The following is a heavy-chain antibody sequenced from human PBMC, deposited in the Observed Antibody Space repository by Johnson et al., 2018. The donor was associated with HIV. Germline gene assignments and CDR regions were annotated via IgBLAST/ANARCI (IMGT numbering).Heavy chain of an antibody. CDR1: GLNFGDFS. Sequence: QMLLVESGGGLFQPGGSMKLSCAASGLNFGDFSMHWVRQAPGKGLEWVAVLSSDGSNEYYADSVKGRFTISRDNSKNTLFLQMNSLRAEDTAVYCCSKARSGVPGAFDIWGQGTMVTVSS. CDR2: LSSDGSNE. D-gene: IGHD2-15*01. V-gene: IGHV3-30-3*01. CDR3: SKARSGVPGAFDI. J-gene: IGHJ3*02.